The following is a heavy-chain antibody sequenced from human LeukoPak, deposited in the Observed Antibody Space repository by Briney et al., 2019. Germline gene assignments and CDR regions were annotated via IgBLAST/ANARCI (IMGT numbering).Heavy chain of an antibody. V-gene: IGHV3-30*18. CDR3: AKDTDGKVYGMDV. J-gene: IGHJ6*02. CDR1: GFIFSSYG. Sequence: GRSLRLSCAASGFIFSSYGMHWDRQAPGKGLEWVAVTSYDGSNKYYADSVKGRFTISRDNSKNTLYLQMNSLRAEDTAVYYCAKDTDGKVYGMDVWGQGTTDTVSS. D-gene: IGHD2-8*02. CDR2: TSYDGSNK.